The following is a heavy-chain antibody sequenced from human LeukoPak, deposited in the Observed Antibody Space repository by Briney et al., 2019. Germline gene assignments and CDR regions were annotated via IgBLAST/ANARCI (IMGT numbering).Heavy chain of an antibody. D-gene: IGHD3-22*01. J-gene: IGHJ4*02. V-gene: IGHV3-23*01. CDR1: GFTFSSYA. CDR2: ISGSGGST. Sequence: GGSLRLSCAASGFTFSSYAMSWVRQAPGKGLEWVSAISGSGGSTYYADSVKGRFTISRDNSKNTLYLQMNSLRAEDTAVYYCAKDGDYYDSSGYYPPEGFFDYWGQGTLVTVSS. CDR3: AKDGDYYDSSGYYPPEGFFDY.